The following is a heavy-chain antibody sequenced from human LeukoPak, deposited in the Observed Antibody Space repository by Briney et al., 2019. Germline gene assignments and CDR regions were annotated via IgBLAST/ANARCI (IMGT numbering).Heavy chain of an antibody. V-gene: IGHV4-34*01. CDR1: GGSFSGYY. CDR2: INHSGST. Sequence: SETLSLTCAVYGGSFSGYYWSWIRQPPGKGLEWIGEINHSGSTNYNPSLKSRVTMSVDTSKNQFSLKLSSVTAADTAVYYCASTAVAVAGNRAYYFDYWGQGTLVTVSS. J-gene: IGHJ4*02. D-gene: IGHD6-19*01. CDR3: ASTAVAVAGNRAYYFDY.